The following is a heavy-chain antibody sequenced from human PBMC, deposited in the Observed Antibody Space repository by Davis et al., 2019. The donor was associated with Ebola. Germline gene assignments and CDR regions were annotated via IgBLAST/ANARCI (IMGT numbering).Heavy chain of an antibody. CDR2: TGTAGDT. D-gene: IGHD1-1*01. V-gene: IGHV3-13*01. CDR3: ARESGTTFPYLDY. Sequence: PGGSLRLSCAGSGFIFSRYDMHWVRQVPGKGLEWVATTGTAGDTYYPASVKGRFTVSRDNVQNSFYLQMNSLKAEDTAMYYCARESGTTFPYLDYWGQGTLVTVSS. J-gene: IGHJ4*02. CDR1: GFIFSRYD.